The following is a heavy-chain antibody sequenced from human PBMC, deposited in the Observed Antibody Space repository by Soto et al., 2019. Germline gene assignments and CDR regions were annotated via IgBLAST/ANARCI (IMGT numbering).Heavy chain of an antibody. CDR3: AKVGHLLRFLEWFPSPFDY. D-gene: IGHD3-3*01. CDR1: GFTFSSYA. J-gene: IGHJ4*02. CDR2: ISGSGGST. V-gene: IGHV3-23*01. Sequence: GGSLRLSCAASGFTFSSYAMSWVRQAPGKGLEWVSAISGSGGSTYYADSVKGRFTISRDNSKNTLYLQMNSLRAEDTAVYYRAKVGHLLRFLEWFPSPFDYWGQGTLVTVSS.